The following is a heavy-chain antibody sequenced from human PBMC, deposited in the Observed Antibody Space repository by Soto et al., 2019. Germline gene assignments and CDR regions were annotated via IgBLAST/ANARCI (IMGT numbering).Heavy chain of an antibody. CDR2: ISYDGSNK. CDR1: GFTFSSYG. D-gene: IGHD2-2*02. J-gene: IGHJ5*02. V-gene: IGHV3-30*18. CDR3: AKDGRRVYCSSTSCYTSWFDP. Sequence: LRLSCAASGFTFSSYGMHWVRQAPGKGLEWVAVISYDGSNKYYADSVKGRFTISRDNSKNTLYLQMNSLRAEDTAVYYCAKDGRRVYCSSTSCYTSWFDPWGQGTLVTVSS.